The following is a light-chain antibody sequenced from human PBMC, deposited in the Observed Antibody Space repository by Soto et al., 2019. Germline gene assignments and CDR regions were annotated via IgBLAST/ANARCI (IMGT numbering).Light chain of an antibody. Sequence: DIQMTQSPSSLSASVGDRVTITCRASQDISNYLAWYQQKPGKVPKLLIYATSTLQSGVPSRFSGSGSGTDFTLIISSLQPEDVATYYCKKYNSAPPFTFGPGTKVDI. CDR3: KKYNSAPPFT. CDR2: ATS. CDR1: QDISNY. V-gene: IGKV1-27*01. J-gene: IGKJ3*01.